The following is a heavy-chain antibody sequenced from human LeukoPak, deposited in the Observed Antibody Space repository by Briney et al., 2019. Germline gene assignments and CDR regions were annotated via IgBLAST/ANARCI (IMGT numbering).Heavy chain of an antibody. CDR3: ARMGQGVRAYFDY. CDR2: IYYSGST. Sequence: PSETLSLTSTVSGGSVSSSSYYWGWIRQPPGKGLEWIGSIYYSGSTYYNLSLKSRVTISVDTSKNHFSLKLSSVTAADTAVYYCARMGQGVRAYFDYWGQGTLVTVSS. J-gene: IGHJ4*02. CDR1: GGSVSSSSYY. D-gene: IGHD1-26*01. V-gene: IGHV4-39*02.